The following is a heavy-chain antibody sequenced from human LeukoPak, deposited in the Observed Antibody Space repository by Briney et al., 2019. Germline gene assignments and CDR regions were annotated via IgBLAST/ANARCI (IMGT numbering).Heavy chain of an antibody. CDR2: IYYSGST. CDR1: GGSISSGDYY. Sequence: SQTLSLTCTVSGGSISSGDYYWSWIRQPPGKGLEWIGYIYYSGSTYYNPSLKSRVTISVDTSKNQSSLKLSSVTAADTAVYYCAREDGDYWFDPWGQGTLVTVSS. J-gene: IGHJ5*02. V-gene: IGHV4-30-4*08. CDR3: AREDGDYWFDP. D-gene: IGHD4-17*01.